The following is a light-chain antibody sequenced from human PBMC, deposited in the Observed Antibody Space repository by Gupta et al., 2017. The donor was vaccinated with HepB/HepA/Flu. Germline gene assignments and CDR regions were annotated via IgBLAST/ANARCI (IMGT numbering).Light chain of an antibody. CDR1: QDIRYD. CDR3: QQDYKYPRT. J-gene: IGKJ1*01. CDR2: AAS. Sequence: AIQMTQSPSSLSASGGDRVIITCRASQDIRYDLGWYQQEPGRAPKLLIAAASTLLSGVPSRFSGSGSGTDFTLTISSLQPEDFATYYCQQDYKYPRTFGRGTKVEIK. V-gene: IGKV1-6*01.